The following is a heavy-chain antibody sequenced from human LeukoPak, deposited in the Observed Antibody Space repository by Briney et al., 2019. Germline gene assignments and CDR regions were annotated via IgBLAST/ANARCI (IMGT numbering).Heavy chain of an antibody. CDR2: IYYSGST. CDR3: ASPSIAAAGTVAFDI. Sequence: SETLSLTCTVSGGSISSSSYYWGWIRQPPGKGLEWIGSIYYSGSTYYNPSLKSRVTISVDTSKNQFSLKLSSVTAADTAVYYCASPSIAAAGTVAFDIWGQGTMVTVSS. D-gene: IGHD6-13*01. J-gene: IGHJ3*02. V-gene: IGHV4-39*07. CDR1: GGSISSSSYY.